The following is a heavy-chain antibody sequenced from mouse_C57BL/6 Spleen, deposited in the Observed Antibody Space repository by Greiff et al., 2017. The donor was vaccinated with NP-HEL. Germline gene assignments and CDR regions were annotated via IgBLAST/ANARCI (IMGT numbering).Heavy chain of an antibody. CDR2: IRNKANGYTT. D-gene: IGHD1-1*01. CDR1: GFTFTDYY. CDR3: ARSHYYGSSYGYFDV. Sequence: EVQGVESGGGLVQPGGSLSLSCAASGFTFTDYYMSWVRQPPGKALEWLGFIRNKANGYTTEYSASVKGRFTISRDNSQSILYLQMNALRAEDSATYYCARSHYYGSSYGYFDVWGTGTTVTVSS. V-gene: IGHV7-3*01. J-gene: IGHJ1*03.